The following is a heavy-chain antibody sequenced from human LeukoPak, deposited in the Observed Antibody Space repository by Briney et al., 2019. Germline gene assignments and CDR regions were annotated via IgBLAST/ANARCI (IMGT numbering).Heavy chain of an antibody. CDR2: IAYDGTYA. D-gene: IGHD3-3*01. V-gene: IGHV3-30*18. CDR1: GFTFSSYA. CDR3: AKDEKWSGYAYNPEY. Sequence: HPGRSLRLSCVASGFTFSSYAMHWVRQAPGKGLEWVAVIAYDGTYAYYADSVKGRFTTSRDKTKNTVYLQMNSLRAEDTAVYYCAKDEKWSGYAYNPEYWGQGTMVTVSS. J-gene: IGHJ4*02.